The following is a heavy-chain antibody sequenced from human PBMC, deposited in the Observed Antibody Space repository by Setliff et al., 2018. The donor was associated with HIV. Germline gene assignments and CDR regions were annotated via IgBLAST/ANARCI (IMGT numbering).Heavy chain of an antibody. CDR1: GDSFTNYA. V-gene: IGHV1-69*13. Sequence: GASVKVSCKAPGDSFTNYAVNWVRQATGKGLEWIGGIVPIFQAPKYAQKFRGRVTISADGSASTVNMEMSSLRFEDTAVYYCASGPGYSFGVNLDSYMSIWDKETTVTVSS. CDR3: ASGPGYSFGVNLDSYMSI. J-gene: IGHJ6*03. D-gene: IGHD5-18*01. CDR2: IVPIFQAP.